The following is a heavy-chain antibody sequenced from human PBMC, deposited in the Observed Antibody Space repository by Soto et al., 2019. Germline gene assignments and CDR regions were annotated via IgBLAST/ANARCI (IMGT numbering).Heavy chain of an antibody. CDR1: GYTFTSYD. J-gene: IGHJ6*03. Sequence: ASVKVSCKASGYTFTSYDINWVRQATGQGLEWMGWMNPNSGNTGYAQKFQGRVTMTRNTSISTAYMELSSLRSEDTAVYYCARVACSSTSCYVGGRYYYYYMDVWGKGTTVTVSS. CDR3: ARVACSSTSCYVGGRYYYYYMDV. CDR2: MNPNSGNT. D-gene: IGHD2-2*01. V-gene: IGHV1-8*01.